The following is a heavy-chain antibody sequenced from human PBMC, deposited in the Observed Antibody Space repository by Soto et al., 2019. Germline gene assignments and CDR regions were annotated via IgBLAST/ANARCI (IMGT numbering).Heavy chain of an antibody. Sequence: DVQLVESGGGLIKPGGSLRLSCTASEFTFANAFMTWVRQAPGKGLEWIGRIRTKTYGEAVDYAAPVKGRFTISRDDSKDTMYLQMNSLKIEDTAVYYCTSCRGYCTGLVAYDIWGQGTMVTVSS. D-gene: IGHD2-8*02. J-gene: IGHJ3*02. CDR2: IRTKTYGEAV. CDR3: TSCRGYCTGLVAYDI. CDR1: EFTFANAF. V-gene: IGHV3-15*01.